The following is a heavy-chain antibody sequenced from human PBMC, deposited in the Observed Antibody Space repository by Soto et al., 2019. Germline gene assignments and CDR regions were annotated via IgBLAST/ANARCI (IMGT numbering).Heavy chain of an antibody. D-gene: IGHD3-9*01. CDR2: INADGGST. V-gene: IGHV3-74*01. CDR1: GFTFSNDW. CDR3: IKVLTRGVGVPRFYFDS. J-gene: IGHJ4*02. Sequence: GGSLRLSCAASGFTFSNDWMHWVRQAPGKGLEWVSRINADGGSTHYADSVRGRFTISRDNAKNTLFLQLNSLRVEDTAIYYCIKVLTRGVGVPRFYFDSWGQGTLVTV.